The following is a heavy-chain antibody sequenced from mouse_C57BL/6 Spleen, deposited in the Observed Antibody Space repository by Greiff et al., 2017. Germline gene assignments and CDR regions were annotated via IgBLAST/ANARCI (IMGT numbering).Heavy chain of an antibody. CDR3: AALTGTGGFDY. D-gene: IGHD4-1*01. CDR2: IDPSDSYT. CDR1: GYTFTSYW. J-gene: IGHJ2*01. Sequence: VQLQQPGAELVMPGASVKLSCKASGYTFTSYWMRWVKQRPGQGLEWIGEIDPSDSYTNYNQKFKGKSTLTVDKSSSTAYMQLSSLTSEDSAVYYCAALTGTGGFDYWGQGTTLTVSS. V-gene: IGHV1-69*01.